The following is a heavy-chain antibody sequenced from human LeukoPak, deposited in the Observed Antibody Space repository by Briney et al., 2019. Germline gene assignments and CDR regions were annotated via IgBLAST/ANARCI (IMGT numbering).Heavy chain of an antibody. V-gene: IGHV4-30-4*08. CDR2: IYYSGST. J-gene: IGHJ3*02. D-gene: IGHD3-10*01. CDR3: ARRIGYYYGSGSYSPDAFDI. CDR1: GGSICSGDYY. Sequence: SETLSLTCTVSGGSICSGDYYWSWIRQPPGKGLEWIGYIYYSGSTYYNPSLKSRFTVSVDTSKDQFFLKLSSVTAADTAVYYCARRIGYYYGSGSYSPDAFDIWGQGTMVTVSS.